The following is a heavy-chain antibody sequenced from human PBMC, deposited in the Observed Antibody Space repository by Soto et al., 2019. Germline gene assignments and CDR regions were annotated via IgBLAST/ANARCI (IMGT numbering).Heavy chain of an antibody. Sequence: QVQLVESGGGVVQPGRSLRLSCAASGFTFSNYGMHWVRQAPGKGLEWMAVIWYDGSNKYYADSVKGRFTISRDNSKNTLYLQMNSLRAEDTAVYYCARDDTDQHWGQGTLVTVSS. J-gene: IGHJ1*01. CDR3: ARDDTDQH. CDR2: IWYDGSNK. CDR1: GFTFSNYG. D-gene: IGHD2-2*02. V-gene: IGHV3-33*01.